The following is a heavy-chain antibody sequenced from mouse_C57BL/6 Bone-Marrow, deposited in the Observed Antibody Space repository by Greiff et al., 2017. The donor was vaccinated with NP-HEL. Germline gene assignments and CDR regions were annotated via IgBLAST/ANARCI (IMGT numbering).Heavy chain of an antibody. CDR1: GFTFSSYA. J-gene: IGHJ2*01. Sequence: EVNVVESGGGLVKPGGSLKLSCAASGFTFSSYAMSWVRQTPEKRLEWVATISDGGSYTYYPDNVKGRFTISRDNAKNNLYLQMSHLKSEDTAMYYCARGRGYFDYWGQGTTLTVSS. CDR3: ARGRGYFDY. CDR2: ISDGGSYT. V-gene: IGHV5-4*03.